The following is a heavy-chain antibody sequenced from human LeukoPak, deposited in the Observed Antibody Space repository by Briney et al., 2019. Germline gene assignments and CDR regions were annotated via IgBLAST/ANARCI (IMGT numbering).Heavy chain of an antibody. Sequence: GGSLRLSCAASGFTVSSNYMSWVRQAPGKGLEWVSVIYSGGSTYYADSVKGRFTISRDNSKNTLYLQMNSLRAEDTATYYCARDPNGDYNGAFDMWGQGTMVTVSS. J-gene: IGHJ3*02. CDR2: IYSGGST. CDR3: ARDPNGDYNGAFDM. CDR1: GFTVSSNY. D-gene: IGHD4-17*01. V-gene: IGHV3-66*01.